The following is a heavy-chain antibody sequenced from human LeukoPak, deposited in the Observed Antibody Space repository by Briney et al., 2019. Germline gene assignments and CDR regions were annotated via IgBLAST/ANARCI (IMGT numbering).Heavy chain of an antibody. J-gene: IGHJ2*01. D-gene: IGHD3-10*01. CDR1: GGTFSSYA. CDR2: IIPIFGTA. CDR3: ARDRYYGSGSYYQRDWYFDL. V-gene: IGHV1-69*13. Sequence: SVKVSCKASGGTFSSYAISWVRQAPGQGLEWMGGIIPIFGTANYAQKFQGRVTITADESTSTAYMELSSLRAEDTAVYYCARDRYYGSGSYYQRDWYFDLWGRGTLVTVSS.